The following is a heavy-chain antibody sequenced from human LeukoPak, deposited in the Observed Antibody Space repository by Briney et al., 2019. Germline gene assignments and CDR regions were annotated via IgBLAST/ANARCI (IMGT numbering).Heavy chain of an antibody. D-gene: IGHD5-18*01. Sequence: SEALSLTLTGSGGSIKNYFWGWIRAPPGKGLGWVGYFYYSGSTNYNPSLKSRVTISVDTSKNQFSLKLSSVTAADTAVYYCARQTPIQLWTPNWFDPWGQGTLVTVSS. CDR3: ARQTPIQLWTPNWFDP. CDR1: GGSIKNYF. V-gene: IGHV4-59*08. CDR2: FYYSGST. J-gene: IGHJ5*02.